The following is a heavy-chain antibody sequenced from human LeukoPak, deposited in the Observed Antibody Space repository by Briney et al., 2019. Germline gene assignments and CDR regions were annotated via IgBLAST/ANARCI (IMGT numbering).Heavy chain of an antibody. J-gene: IGHJ4*02. Sequence: GGSLRLSCAASGFTFSSYGMHWVRQALGKGLEWVAVIWYDGSNKYYADSVKGRFTISRDNSKNTLYLQMNSLRAEDTAVYYCARDRIAAAAPFDYWGQGTLVTVSS. CDR2: IWYDGSNK. V-gene: IGHV3-33*01. CDR1: GFTFSSYG. D-gene: IGHD6-13*01. CDR3: ARDRIAAAAPFDY.